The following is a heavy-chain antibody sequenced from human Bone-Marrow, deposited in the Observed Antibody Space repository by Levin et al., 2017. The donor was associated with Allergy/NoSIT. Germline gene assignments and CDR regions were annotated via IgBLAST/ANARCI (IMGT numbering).Heavy chain of an antibody. D-gene: IGHD5-18*01. CDR2: IYSGGST. CDR1: GFTVSSNY. V-gene: IGHV3-66*01. Sequence: GGSLRLSCAASGFTVSSNYMSWVRQAPGKGLEWVSVIYSGGSTYYADSVKGRFTISRDNSKNTLYLQMNSLRAEDTAVYYCARFRAMDAFDYWGQGTLVTVSS. J-gene: IGHJ4*02. CDR3: ARFRAMDAFDY.